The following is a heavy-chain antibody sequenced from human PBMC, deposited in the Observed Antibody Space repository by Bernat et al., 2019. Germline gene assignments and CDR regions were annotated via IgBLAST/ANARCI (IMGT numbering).Heavy chain of an antibody. Sequence: EVQLVETGGGLIQPGGSLRLSCAASGFTVSSNYMSWVRQAPGKGLEWVSVIYSGGSTYYADSVKGRFTISRDNSKNTLYLQMNSLRAEDTAVYYCATPRAGYYYYGKDVWGQGTTVTVSS. CDR1: GFTVSSNY. J-gene: IGHJ6*02. CDR2: IYSGGST. V-gene: IGHV3-53*02. D-gene: IGHD6-19*01. CDR3: ATPRAGYYYYGKDV.